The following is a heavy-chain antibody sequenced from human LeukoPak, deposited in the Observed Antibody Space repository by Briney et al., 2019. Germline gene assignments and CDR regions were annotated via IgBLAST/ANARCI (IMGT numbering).Heavy chain of an antibody. CDR2: ISGGTDST. V-gene: IGHV3-23*01. D-gene: IGHD6-13*01. CDR1: GFTFSTYA. Sequence: GGSLRLSCATSGFTFSTYAMSWVRQAPGKGLEWVSAISGGTDSTYYTDSVKGRFTISRDTAKNTLYLQMNSLRAEDTAVYYCVQQYSSILSDGDSWCEGTLVTVSS. J-gene: IGHJ5*01. CDR3: VQQYSSILSDGDS.